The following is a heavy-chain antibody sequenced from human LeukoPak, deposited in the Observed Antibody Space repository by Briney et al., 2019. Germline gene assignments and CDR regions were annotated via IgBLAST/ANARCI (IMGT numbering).Heavy chain of an antibody. D-gene: IGHD6-19*01. V-gene: IGHV3-7*01. CDR1: GFTFSSYW. J-gene: IGHJ6*02. Sequence: GGSLRLSCAASGFTFSSYWMSWVRQAPGKGLEWVANIKQDGSEKYYVDSVKGRFTISRDNAKNSLYLQMNSLRAEDTAVYCCATWTDSSGWYYYYYYYGMDVWGQGTTVTVSS. CDR2: IKQDGSEK. CDR3: ATWTDSSGWYYYYYYYGMDV.